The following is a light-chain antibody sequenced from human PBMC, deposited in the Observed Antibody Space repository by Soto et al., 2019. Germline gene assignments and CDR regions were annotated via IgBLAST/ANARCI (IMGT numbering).Light chain of an antibody. V-gene: IGLV2-23*01. CDR1: SSDVGSYKL. J-gene: IGLJ1*01. CDR2: AGS. Sequence: QSALTQPASVSGSPGQSITISCTGTSSDVGSYKLVSWYQQHPGKAPKLMIYAGSKRPSGVSNRFSGSKSGNTASLTISGLQAEDEADYYCCSYAGSYVFGTGTKLTVL. CDR3: CSYAGSYV.